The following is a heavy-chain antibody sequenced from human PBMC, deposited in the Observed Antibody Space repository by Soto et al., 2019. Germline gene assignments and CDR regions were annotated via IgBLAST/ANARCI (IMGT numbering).Heavy chain of an antibody. CDR2: IIPIFGTA. CDR1: GGTFSSYA. V-gene: IGHV1-69*01. D-gene: IGHD3-16*01. CDR3: ARDLVGGSRRYFDY. Sequence: QVQLVQSGAEVKKPGSSVKVSCKASGGTFSSYAISWVRQAPGQGLEWMGGIIPIFGTANYAQKFQGRVTITADESTSTAYMELSSLRSEDTAVYYCARDLVGGSRRYFDYWGQGTLVTVSS. J-gene: IGHJ4*02.